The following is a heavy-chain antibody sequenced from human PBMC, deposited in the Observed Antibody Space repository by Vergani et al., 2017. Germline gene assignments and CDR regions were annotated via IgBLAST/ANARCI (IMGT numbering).Heavy chain of an antibody. CDR3: AKDTAPLGDYDSSGRVYYYYYGMDV. V-gene: IGHV3-23*01. CDR2: ISGSGGST. D-gene: IGHD3-3*01. CDR1: GFTFSSYA. J-gene: IGHJ6*02. Sequence: EVQLLESGGGLVRPGGSLRLSCAASGFTFSSYAMSWVRQAPGKGLEWVSAISGSGGSTYYADSVKGRFTISRDNSKNTLYLQMNSLRAEDTAVYYCAKDTAPLGDYDSSGRVYYYYYGMDVWGQGTTVTVSS.